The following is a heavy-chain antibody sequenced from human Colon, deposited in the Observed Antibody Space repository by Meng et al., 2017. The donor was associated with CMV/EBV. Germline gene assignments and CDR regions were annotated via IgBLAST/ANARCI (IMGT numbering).Heavy chain of an antibody. CDR2: ISYHGINK. V-gene: IGHV3-30*01. Sequence: QVELVESGXGVVQPXRSLRLXXXASGFSFNTYAMNWVRQAPGKGLEWLTIISYHGINKFYADSVKGRFTVSRDNSKNTLYLQMDNLTTDDTAVYYCARRASSGTLPGRFDPWGPGTLVTVSS. J-gene: IGHJ5*02. CDR1: GFSFNTYA. D-gene: IGHD1-26*01. CDR3: ARRASSGTLPGRFDP.